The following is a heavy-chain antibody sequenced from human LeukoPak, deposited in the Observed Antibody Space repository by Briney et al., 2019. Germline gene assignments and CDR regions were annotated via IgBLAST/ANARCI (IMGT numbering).Heavy chain of an antibody. Sequence: GGSLRLSCAASGFTFSSYWMSWVRQAPGKGLEWVANIKQDGSEKYYVDSVKGRFTISRDNAKNSLYLQMNSLRAEDTAVYYCARVATTNTHDDRAFDIWGQGTMATVSS. V-gene: IGHV3-7*01. CDR2: IKQDGSEK. CDR3: ARVATTNTHDDRAFDI. CDR1: GFTFSSYW. J-gene: IGHJ3*02. D-gene: IGHD5-12*01.